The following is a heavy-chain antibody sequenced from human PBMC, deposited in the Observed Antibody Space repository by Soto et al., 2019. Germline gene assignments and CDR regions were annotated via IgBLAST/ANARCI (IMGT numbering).Heavy chain of an antibody. V-gene: IGHV2-5*01. Sequence: TLSLTWTVSGGSFSPNYWAWIRQPPGKALEWLGFIYGNDDKRYSPSLRNRITITKDTSTNQVVLSVTNMDPVDTATYYCVHKAVDQSVDYWGQGTLVTVSS. D-gene: IGHD2-15*01. J-gene: IGHJ4*02. CDR1: GGSFSPNYWA. CDR2: IYGNDDK. CDR3: VHKAVDQSVDY.